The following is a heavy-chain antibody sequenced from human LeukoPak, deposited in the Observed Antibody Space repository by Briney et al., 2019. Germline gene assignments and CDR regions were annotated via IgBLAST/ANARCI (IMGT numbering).Heavy chain of an antibody. J-gene: IGHJ3*02. CDR1: GGSISSGGYY. CDR3: ARRFLSSGYIDAFDI. Sequence: PSETLSLTCTVSGGSISSGGYYWSWIRQHPGKGLEWIGYIYYSGSTYYNPSLKSRVTISVDTSKNQFSLKLSSVTAADTAVYYCARRFLSSGYIDAFDIWGQGTMVTVSS. V-gene: IGHV4-31*03. D-gene: IGHD3-22*01. CDR2: IYYSGST.